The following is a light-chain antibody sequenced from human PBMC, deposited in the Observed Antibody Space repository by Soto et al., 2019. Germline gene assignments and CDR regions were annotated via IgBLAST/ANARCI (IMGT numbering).Light chain of an antibody. Sequence: QSALTQPASVSGSPGQSITISCTGTSSDVGGYNYVSWYQQHPGKAPKLMIYDVSNRPSGVSDRFSGSKPGNTASLTISGLQAEDEVDYYCSSYTSSSTYVFGTGTKVTVL. CDR2: DVS. J-gene: IGLJ1*01. CDR1: SSDVGGYNY. CDR3: SSYTSSSTYV. V-gene: IGLV2-14*01.